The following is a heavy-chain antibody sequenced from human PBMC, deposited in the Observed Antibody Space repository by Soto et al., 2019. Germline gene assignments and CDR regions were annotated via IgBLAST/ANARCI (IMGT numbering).Heavy chain of an antibody. D-gene: IGHD5-18*01. J-gene: IGHJ4*02. Sequence: ASVKVSCKASGYTFTSYGISWVRQAPGQGLEWMGWISAYNGNTNYAQKLQGRVTMTTDTSTSTAYMELRSLGSDDTAVYYCARDEDAAMPHFFDYWGQGTPVTVSS. CDR3: ARDEDAAMPHFFDY. V-gene: IGHV1-18*04. CDR1: GYTFTSYG. CDR2: ISAYNGNT.